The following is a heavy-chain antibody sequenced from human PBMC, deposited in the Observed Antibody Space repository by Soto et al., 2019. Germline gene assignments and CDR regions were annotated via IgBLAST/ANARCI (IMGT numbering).Heavy chain of an antibody. CDR3: ARGGGSTKVDY. D-gene: IGHD2-2*01. Sequence: QVQLQESGPGLVKPSQTLSLTCTVSGGSITSSGYYWSWIRQHPGEGLEWIGFTSNSGSTSYNPSVESRVTISVDTSSNQFSLNLKSVTAADTAVYYCARGGGSTKVDYWGQGTLVTVSP. J-gene: IGHJ4*02. V-gene: IGHV4-31*03. CDR2: TSNSGST. CDR1: GGSITSSGYY.